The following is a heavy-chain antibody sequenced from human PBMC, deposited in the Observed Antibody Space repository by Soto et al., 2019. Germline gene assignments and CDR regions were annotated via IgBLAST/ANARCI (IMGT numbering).Heavy chain of an antibody. CDR3: ARPLGYCSSTSCHSYGMDV. J-gene: IGHJ6*02. Sequence: SETLSLTCTVSGGSISSSSYYWGWIRQPPGKGLEWIGSIYYSGSTYYNPSLKSRVTISVDTSKNQFSLKLSSVTAADTAVYYCARPLGYCSSTSCHSYGMDVWGQGTTVTVSS. V-gene: IGHV4-39*01. CDR1: GGSISSSSYY. CDR2: IYYSGST. D-gene: IGHD2-2*02.